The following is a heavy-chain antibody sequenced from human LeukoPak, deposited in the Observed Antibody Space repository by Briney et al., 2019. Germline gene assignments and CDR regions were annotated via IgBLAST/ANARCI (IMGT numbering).Heavy chain of an antibody. V-gene: IGHV1-18*04. CDR1: GYTFTNYY. J-gene: IGHJ5*02. CDR3: ARDYSIAAAGIWFDP. Sequence: ASVKVSCKASGYTFTNYYMHWVRQAPGQGLEWMGWISAYNGNTNYAQKLQGRVTMTTDTSTSTAYMELRSLRSDDTAVYYCARDYSIAAAGIWFDPWGQGTLVTVSS. D-gene: IGHD6-13*01. CDR2: ISAYNGNT.